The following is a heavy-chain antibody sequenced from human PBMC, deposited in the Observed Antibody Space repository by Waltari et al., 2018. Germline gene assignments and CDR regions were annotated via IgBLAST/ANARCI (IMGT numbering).Heavy chain of an antibody. D-gene: IGHD3-3*01. CDR1: GFTISNNY. J-gene: IGHJ4*02. V-gene: IGHV3-53*02. CDR3: ALSSGVVKGYLDY. Sequence: EVQLVVSGGGLIQPGMSLRLSCAATGFTISNNYISWVRQAPGKGLEWVSVFYGGGSSYHADSVKGRFTVSRDASKNTVYLQMNSLTAEDTAVYYCALSSGVVKGYLDYWGQGTLVTVSS. CDR2: FYGGGSS.